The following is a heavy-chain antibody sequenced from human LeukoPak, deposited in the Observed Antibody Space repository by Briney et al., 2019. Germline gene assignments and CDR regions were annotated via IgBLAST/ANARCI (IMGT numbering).Heavy chain of an antibody. J-gene: IGHJ4*02. Sequence: GSLRLSCAASGFTFSNYNMNWVRQAPGKGLEWIGYIYYSGSTNYNPSLKSRVTISVDTSKNQFSLKLSSVTAADTAVYYCARGGSSSWYYFDYWGQGTLVTVSS. D-gene: IGHD6-13*01. CDR2: IYYSGST. CDR1: GFTFSNYN. V-gene: IGHV4-59*01. CDR3: ARGGSSSWYYFDY.